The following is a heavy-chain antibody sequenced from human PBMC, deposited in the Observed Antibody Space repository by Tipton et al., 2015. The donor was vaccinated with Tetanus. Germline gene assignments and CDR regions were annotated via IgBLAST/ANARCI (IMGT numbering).Heavy chain of an antibody. CDR3: AKVVGWGDYFDS. CDR1: GGSITKDY. Sequence: TLSLTCNVSGGSITKDYWSWIRQPPGKGLEWIGYTYYSGSTGYNPSLKSRVTISIDSSKNQFSLKLTSVTAADTAVYYCAKVVGWGDYFDSWGQGILVTVSS. V-gene: IGHV4-59*01. D-gene: IGHD1-26*01. CDR2: TYYSGST. J-gene: IGHJ4*02.